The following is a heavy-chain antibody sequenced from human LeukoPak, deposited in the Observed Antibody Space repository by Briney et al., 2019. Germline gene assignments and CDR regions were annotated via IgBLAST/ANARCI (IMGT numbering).Heavy chain of an antibody. D-gene: IGHD2-2*01. V-gene: IGHV3-74*01. CDR2: INSDGIST. J-gene: IGHJ6*02. Sequence: GGSLRLSCAASGFTFSNYWMHWVRQAPGEGLVWVSHINSDGISTSYADSVKGRFTISRDNAKNTLYLQMNSLRAEDTAVYYCAKARYCDSTTCRYYGMDVWGQGTTVTVSS. CDR1: GFTFSNYW. CDR3: AKARYCDSTTCRYYGMDV.